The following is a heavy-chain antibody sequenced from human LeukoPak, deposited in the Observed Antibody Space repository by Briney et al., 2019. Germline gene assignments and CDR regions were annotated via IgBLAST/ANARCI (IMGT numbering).Heavy chain of an antibody. CDR3: ARGGVPFAECAY. CDR1: GFILRTSW. V-gene: IGHV3-7*04. Sequence: GGSLRLSCAASGFILRTSWMSWVRQAPGKGLEWVANIDQDGSADYYADSVKGRFTISRDNGKNSLYLQMSNLRAEDTAVYFCARGGVPFAECAYWGRGTLVTVSS. D-gene: IGHD2-8*02. J-gene: IGHJ4*02. CDR2: IDQDGSAD.